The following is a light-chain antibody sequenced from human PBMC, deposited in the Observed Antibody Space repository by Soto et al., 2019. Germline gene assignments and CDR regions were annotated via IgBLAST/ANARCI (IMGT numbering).Light chain of an antibody. Sequence: EIVMTQSPATLSVSPGERATLSCRSSQSVSTNLAWYQQKPGQAPRLIAYGATTRATGIPARFSGSGSGTEFTLTISSLQSEDFAVYYCQQYNDWAPETFGQGTKVDIK. CDR2: GAT. V-gene: IGKV3-15*01. J-gene: IGKJ1*01. CDR1: QSVSTN. CDR3: QQYNDWAPET.